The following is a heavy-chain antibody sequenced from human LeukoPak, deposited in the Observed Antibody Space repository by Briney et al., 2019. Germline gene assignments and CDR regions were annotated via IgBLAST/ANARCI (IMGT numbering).Heavy chain of an antibody. CDR3: ARDRGSGTIDY. V-gene: IGHV3-21*01. Sequence: VGCLRLSCAASVSTFSSYSMNWVRQAPGKRLEWVSSISSSRSYIYYAYSVKGRFTITRDNAKNSLYLQMNSLRAEDTAVYYCARDRGSGTIDYWGQGTLVTVSS. CDR2: ISSSRSYI. CDR1: VSTFSSYS. D-gene: IGHD3-10*01. J-gene: IGHJ4*02.